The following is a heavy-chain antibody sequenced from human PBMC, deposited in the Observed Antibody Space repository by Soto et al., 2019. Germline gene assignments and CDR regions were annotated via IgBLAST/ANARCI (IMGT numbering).Heavy chain of an antibody. CDR1: GGSISSGGYS. D-gene: IGHD5-12*01. CDR3: AAGGGLPRYY. V-gene: IGHV4-30-2*01. Sequence: QLQLQESGSGLVKPSQTLSLTCAVSGGSISSGGYSWSWIRQPPGKGLEWIGYIYHSGSTYYTPSLKGRVTISVARSKNQFSLKLSSVTAADTAVYYCAAGGGLPRYYWGQGTLVTVSS. J-gene: IGHJ4*02. CDR2: IYHSGST.